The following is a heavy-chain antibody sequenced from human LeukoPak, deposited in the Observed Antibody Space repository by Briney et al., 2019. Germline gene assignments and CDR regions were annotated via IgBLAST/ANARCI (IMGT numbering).Heavy chain of an antibody. J-gene: IGHJ6*02. V-gene: IGHV3-23*01. D-gene: IGHD6-13*01. CDR2: ISGSGGST. CDR3: AKVRVSSSWYGGGMDV. Sequence: GGSLRLSCAASGFTFSSYAMSWVRQAPGKGPEWASAISGSGGSTYYADSVKGRFTISRDNSKNTLYLQMNSLRAEDTAVYYCAKVRVSSSWYGGGMDVWGQGTTVTVSS. CDR1: GFTFSSYA.